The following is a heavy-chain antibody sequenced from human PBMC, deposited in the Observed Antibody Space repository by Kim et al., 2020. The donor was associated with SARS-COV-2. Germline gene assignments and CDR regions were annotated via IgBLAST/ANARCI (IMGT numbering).Heavy chain of an antibody. V-gene: IGHV4-30-2*04. Sequence: LKSRVTISVDTSKNQFSLKLSSVTAADTAVYYCARYVGAGGYYGNWFDPWGQGTLVTVSS. CDR3: ARYVGAGGYYGNWFDP. D-gene: IGHD3-10*01. J-gene: IGHJ5*02.